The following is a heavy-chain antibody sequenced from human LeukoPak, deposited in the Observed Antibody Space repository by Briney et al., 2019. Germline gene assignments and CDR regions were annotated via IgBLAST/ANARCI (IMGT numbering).Heavy chain of an antibody. J-gene: IGHJ4*02. CDR1: GFSFSSYR. CDR2: IKVDVSQK. D-gene: IGHD3-22*01. V-gene: IGHV3-7*01. Sequence: PGGSLRLSCAASGFSFSSYRMSWVRQAPGKGLEWVAHIKVDVSQKYYVDSVKGRFTISRDNAKNSVYLQMNSLRAEDTAVYYCARDQNYYDSSGYFDYWGQGTLVTVSS. CDR3: ARDQNYYDSSGYFDY.